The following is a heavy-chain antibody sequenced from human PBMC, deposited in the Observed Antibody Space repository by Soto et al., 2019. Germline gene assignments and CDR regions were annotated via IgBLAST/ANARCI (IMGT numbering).Heavy chain of an antibody. V-gene: IGHV3-66*01. CDR1: RFTVSTNY. J-gene: IGHJ4*02. CDR3: ARDPPEDPGYFDY. D-gene: IGHD3-22*01. Sequence: GGSLRLSCTASRFTVSTNYMSWVRQAPGKGLEWVSVIYSDGRTYYADSVKGRFTISRDNSKNTLYLQMNSLRAEDMAVYYCARDPPEDPGYFDYWGQGTLVTVS. CDR2: IYSDGRT.